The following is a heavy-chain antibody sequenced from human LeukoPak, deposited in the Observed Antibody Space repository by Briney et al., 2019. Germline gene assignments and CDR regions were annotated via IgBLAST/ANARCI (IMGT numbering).Heavy chain of an antibody. CDR3: AREYDFWSGVDY. CDR1: GGSISSGDYY. V-gene: IGHV4-30-4*08. Sequence: SETLSLTCTVSGGSISSGDYYWSWIRQPPGKGLEWIGYIYYSGSTYYNLSLKSRVTISVDTSKNQFSLKLSSVTAADTAVYYCAREYDFWSGVDYWGQGTLVTVSS. J-gene: IGHJ4*02. D-gene: IGHD3-3*01. CDR2: IYYSGST.